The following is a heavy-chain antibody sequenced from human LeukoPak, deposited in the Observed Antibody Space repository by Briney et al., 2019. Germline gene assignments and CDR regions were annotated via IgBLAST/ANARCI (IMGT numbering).Heavy chain of an antibody. V-gene: IGHV4-61*02. CDR2: IYTSGST. J-gene: IGHJ4*02. CDR3: AREGYDFWSGYRDFDY. CDR1: GGSISSGGYY. Sequence: PSQTLSLTCTVSGGSISSGGYYWSWIRQPAGKGLEWIGRIYTSGSTNYNPSLKSRVTISVDTSKNQFSLKLSSVTAADTAVYYCAREGYDFWSGYRDFDYWGQGTLVTVSS. D-gene: IGHD3-3*01.